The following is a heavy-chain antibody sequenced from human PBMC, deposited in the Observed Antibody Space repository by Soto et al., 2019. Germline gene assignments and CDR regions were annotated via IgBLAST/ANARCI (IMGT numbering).Heavy chain of an antibody. CDR1: GFSLTTSGVG. V-gene: IGHV2-5*02. CDR3: AHRVLRTVFGLVTTTAIYFDF. Sequence: QITLNESGPTQVKPRQTLTLTCTFSGFSLTTSGVGVGWIRQSPGKAPEWLALIYWDDDKRYSPSLKSRLTITKATSKNQVVLTMADFDPADTATYYCAHRVLRTVFGLVTTTAIYFDFWGQGTPVAVSS. D-gene: IGHD3-3*01. CDR2: IYWDDDK. J-gene: IGHJ4*02.